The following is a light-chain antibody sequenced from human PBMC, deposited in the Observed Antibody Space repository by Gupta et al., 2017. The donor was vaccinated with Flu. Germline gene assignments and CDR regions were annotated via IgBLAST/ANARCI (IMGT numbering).Light chain of an antibody. CDR1: QSITSW. CDR2: QAS. CDR3: QQYSSYST. V-gene: IGKV1-5*03. J-gene: IGKJ1*01. Sequence: DIQMTQSPSTLSASVGDSVTITCRASQSITSWLAWYQQKPGEAPKLIIYQASTGGSGDPSRFSGSGGMKEFTLTITGLQPDGFATYYCQQYSSYSTFGQGTKVE.